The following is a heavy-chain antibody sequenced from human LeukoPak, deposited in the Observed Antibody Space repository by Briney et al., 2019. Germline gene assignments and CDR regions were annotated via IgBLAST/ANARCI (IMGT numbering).Heavy chain of an antibody. D-gene: IGHD2-15*01. Sequence: ASVKVSCKASGYTFTGYYMHWVRQAPGQGLEWMGWINPNSGGTNYAQKFQGRVTMTRDTSISTAYMELSRLRSDDTAVYYCAREVRGNAATAFDIWGQGTMVTVSS. J-gene: IGHJ3*02. CDR1: GYTFTGYY. CDR3: AREVRGNAATAFDI. CDR2: INPNSGGT. V-gene: IGHV1-2*02.